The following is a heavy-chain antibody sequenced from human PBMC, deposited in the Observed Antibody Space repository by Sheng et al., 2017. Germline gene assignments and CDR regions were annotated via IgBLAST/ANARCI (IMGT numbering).Heavy chain of an antibody. CDR2: ISSSSSYI. D-gene: IGHD6-19*01. CDR1: GFTFSSYS. V-gene: IGHV3-21*01. J-gene: IGHJ4*02. CDR3: ARGPGLSRYSSGWYGFDY. Sequence: EVQLVESGGGLVKPGGSLRLSCAASGFTFSSYSMNWVRQAPGKGLEWVSSISSSSSYIYYADSVKGRFTISRDNAKNSLYLQMNSLRAEDTAVYYCARGPGLSRYSSGWYGFDYWGQGTLVTVSS.